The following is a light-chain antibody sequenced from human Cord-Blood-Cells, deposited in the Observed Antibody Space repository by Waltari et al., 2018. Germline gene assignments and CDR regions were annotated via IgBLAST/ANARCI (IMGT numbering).Light chain of an antibody. CDR1: QSVLYSSNNKNY. J-gene: IGKJ1*01. CDR3: QQYYSTPRT. CDR2: CAS. Sequence: DIVMTQSPDSLAVSLGERATINCKSSQSVLYSSNNKNYLAWYQQKPGQPPKLLIYCASTRGAEVPDRFSRSASGTDFTLAISSLQAEDVAVYYCQQYYSTPRTFGQGTKVEIK. V-gene: IGKV4-1*01.